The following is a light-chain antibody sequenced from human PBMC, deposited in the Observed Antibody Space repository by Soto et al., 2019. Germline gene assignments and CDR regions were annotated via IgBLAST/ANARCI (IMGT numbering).Light chain of an antibody. CDR2: DAS. Sequence: HMTQSPSTLSASVGDRVTITCRASQSIRNWLAWYQQRPGQAPKVLIYDASNLESGVPSRFSGSGSGTESTLTISSLQPDDFATYYCQQYNSVPWTFGRGTKVEIK. V-gene: IGKV1-5*01. CDR3: QQYNSVPWT. J-gene: IGKJ1*01. CDR1: QSIRNW.